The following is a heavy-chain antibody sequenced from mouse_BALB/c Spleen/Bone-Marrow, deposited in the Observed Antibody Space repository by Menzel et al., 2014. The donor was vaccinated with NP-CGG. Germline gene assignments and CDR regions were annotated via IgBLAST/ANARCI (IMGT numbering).Heavy chain of an antibody. D-gene: IGHD1-1*01. V-gene: IGHV1-54*01. CDR3: ARRITVVAPPAY. Sequence: VQLQQSGAELVRPGTSVKVSCKASGYAFTNYLIEWVKQRPGQGLEWIGVINPGSGGTNYNEKFKGKATLTADKSSSTAYTQLSSLTSDDSAVYFCARRITVVAPPAYWGQGTLVTVSA. J-gene: IGHJ3*01. CDR2: INPGSGGT. CDR1: GYAFTNYL.